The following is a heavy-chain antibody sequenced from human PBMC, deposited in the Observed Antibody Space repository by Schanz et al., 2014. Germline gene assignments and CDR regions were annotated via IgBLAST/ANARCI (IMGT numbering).Heavy chain of an antibody. CDR1: GFTFSDYY. CDR3: ARDMTSMGESGFYYYGMDV. D-gene: IGHD1-26*01. Sequence: QVQLVESGGGLVKPGGSLRLSCAASGFTFSDYYMTWMRQAPGKGLEWISYISNSGTYTKYADSVKGRFTISRDNSKDTLYLQMSGLTPEDTAVYYCARDMTSMGESGFYYYGMDVWGQGTTATVSS. J-gene: IGHJ6*02. V-gene: IGHV3-11*06. CDR2: ISNSGTYT.